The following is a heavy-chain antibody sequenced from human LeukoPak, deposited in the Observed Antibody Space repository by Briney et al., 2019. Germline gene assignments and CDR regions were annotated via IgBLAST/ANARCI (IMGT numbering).Heavy chain of an antibody. Sequence: GGSLRLSCAAPGFTFSSYGMHWVRQAPGKGLEWVAVISYDGSNKYYADSVKGRFTISRDNSKNTLYLQMNSLRAEDTAVYYCARRISSPYGMDVWGQGTTVTVSS. J-gene: IGHJ6*02. D-gene: IGHD2-15*01. CDR3: ARRISSPYGMDV. V-gene: IGHV3-30*03. CDR2: ISYDGSNK. CDR1: GFTFSSYG.